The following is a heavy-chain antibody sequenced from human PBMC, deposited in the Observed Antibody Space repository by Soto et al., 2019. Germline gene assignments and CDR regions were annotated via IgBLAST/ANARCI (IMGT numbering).Heavy chain of an antibody. J-gene: IGHJ4*02. CDR1: GFTFSDYY. V-gene: IGHV3-11*01. Sequence: GGSLRLSCAASGFTFSDYYMSWIRQAPGKGLEWVSYISSSGSTIYYADSLKGRFTISRDNAKNSLYLQMNSLRAEDTAVYYCARTLPRSGILTGYGVDYWGQGTLVTVSS. CDR2: ISSSGSTI. CDR3: ARTLPRSGILTGYGVDY. D-gene: IGHD3-9*01.